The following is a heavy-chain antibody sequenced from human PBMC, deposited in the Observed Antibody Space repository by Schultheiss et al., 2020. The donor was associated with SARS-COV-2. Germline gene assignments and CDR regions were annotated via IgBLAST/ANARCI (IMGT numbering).Heavy chain of an antibody. V-gene: IGHV3-53*01. CDR2: IYSGGST. CDR1: GFTVSSNY. J-gene: IGHJ4*02. CDR3: ARGVLELLSYYFDY. Sequence: GESLKISCAASGFTVSSNYMSWVRQAPGKGLEWVSVIYSGGSTYYADSVKGRFTISRDNSKNTLYLQMNTLRAEDTAVYYCARGVLELLSYYFDYWGQGTLVTVSS. D-gene: IGHD3-3*01.